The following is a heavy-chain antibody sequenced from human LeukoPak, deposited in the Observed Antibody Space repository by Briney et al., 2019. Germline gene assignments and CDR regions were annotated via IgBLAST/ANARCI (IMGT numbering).Heavy chain of an antibody. D-gene: IGHD3-10*01. CDR3: ARSLQGFGDLYDY. J-gene: IGHJ4*02. CDR1: GGSISSGDYY. Sequence: PSETLSLTCTVSGGSISSGDYYWSWIRQPPGKGLEWIGCIYYSGSTYYNPSLKSRVTISVDTSKNQFSLKLSSVTAADTAVYYCARSLQGFGDLYDYWGQGTLVTVSS. V-gene: IGHV4-30-4*01. CDR2: IYYSGST.